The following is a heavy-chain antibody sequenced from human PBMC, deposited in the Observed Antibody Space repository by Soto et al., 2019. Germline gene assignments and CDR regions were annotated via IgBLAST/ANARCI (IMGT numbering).Heavy chain of an antibody. CDR2: ISAYNGIT. Sequence: GQGLEWMGWISAYNGITNYEQEVQGRVAVSADPSTSTAYMELRSLRSDDTAVYFCARRSSRYSSSPFSDFDYWGQGTLVTVSS. V-gene: IGHV1-18*01. D-gene: IGHD6-13*01. J-gene: IGHJ4*02. CDR3: ARRSSRYSSSPFSDFDY.